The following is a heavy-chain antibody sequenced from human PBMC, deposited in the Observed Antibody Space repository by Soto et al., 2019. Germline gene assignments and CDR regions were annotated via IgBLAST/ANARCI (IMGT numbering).Heavy chain of an antibody. CDR1: GFIFSSYG. J-gene: IGHJ4*02. CDR2: IWYDGSNK. V-gene: IGHV3-33*01. CDR3: ATSIC. Sequence: GGSLRLFCAASGFIFSSYGMHWVRQAPGKGLEWVAVIWYDGSNKNYADSVKGRFTITRDNSKNTLYLQMNSLRAEDTAVYYCATSICWGQGTLVTVSS.